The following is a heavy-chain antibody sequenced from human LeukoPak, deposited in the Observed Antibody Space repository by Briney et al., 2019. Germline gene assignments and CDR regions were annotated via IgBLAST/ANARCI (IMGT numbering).Heavy chain of an antibody. CDR3: ARVATVVTWWGHYYYYYYMDV. D-gene: IGHD4-23*01. CDR1: GFTFSSYW. J-gene: IGHJ6*03. Sequence: GGSLRLSCAASGFTFSSYWMSWVRQAPGKGLEWVANIKQDGSEKYYADSVKGRFTISRDNAKNSLYLQMNSLRAEDTAVYYCARVATVVTWWGHYYYYYYMDVWGKGTTVTVSS. CDR2: IKQDGSEK. V-gene: IGHV3-7*01.